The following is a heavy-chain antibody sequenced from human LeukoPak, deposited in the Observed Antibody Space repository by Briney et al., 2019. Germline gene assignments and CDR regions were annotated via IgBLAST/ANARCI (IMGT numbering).Heavy chain of an antibody. CDR3: ATSSSWYDPFDP. CDR1: GFTFSSYG. V-gene: IGHV3-30*03. Sequence: GRSLRLSCAASGFTFSSYGMHWVRQAPGKGLEWVAVISYDGSNKYYADSVKGRFTISRDNSKNTLYLQMNSLRAEDTAVYYCATSSSWYDPFDPWGQGTLVTVSS. J-gene: IGHJ5*02. CDR2: ISYDGSNK. D-gene: IGHD6-13*01.